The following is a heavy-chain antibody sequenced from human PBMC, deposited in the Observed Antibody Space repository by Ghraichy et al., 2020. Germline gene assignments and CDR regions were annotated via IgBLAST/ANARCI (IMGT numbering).Heavy chain of an antibody. D-gene: IGHD3-22*01. J-gene: IGHJ1*01. Sequence: GESLNISCAASGFTFSDYYMSWIRQAPGKGLEWVSYISSSGSTIYYADSVKGRFTISRDNAKNSLYLQMNSLRAEDTAVYYCASTYYYDSSGFQHWGQGTLVTVSS. CDR1: GFTFSDYY. CDR2: ISSSGSTI. V-gene: IGHV3-11*01. CDR3: ASTYYYDSSGFQH.